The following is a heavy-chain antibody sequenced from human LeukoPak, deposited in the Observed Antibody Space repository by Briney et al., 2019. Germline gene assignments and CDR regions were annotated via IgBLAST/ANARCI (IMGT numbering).Heavy chain of an antibody. CDR3: ATGSMVRAGRDYYYYYMDV. CDR2: FDPEDGET. D-gene: IGHD3-10*01. Sequence: GASVKVSCKVSGYTLTELSMHWVRQAPGKGLEWMGGFDPEDGETIYAQKFQGRVTMTGDTSTDTAYMELSSLRSEDTAVYYCATGSMVRAGRDYYYYYMDVWGKGTTVTISS. J-gene: IGHJ6*03. V-gene: IGHV1-24*01. CDR1: GYTLTELS.